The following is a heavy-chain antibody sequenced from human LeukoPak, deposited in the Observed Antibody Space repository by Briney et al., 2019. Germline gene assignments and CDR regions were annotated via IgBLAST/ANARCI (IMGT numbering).Heavy chain of an antibody. CDR1: GGTFSSYG. Sequence: ASVKVSCKASGGTFSSYGISWVRQAPGQGLEWMGWISAYNGNTNYAQKLQGRVTMTTDTSTSTAYMELRSLRSDDTAVYYCARVFSWSYDSSGMDWFDPWGQGTLVTVSS. CDR2: ISAYNGNT. D-gene: IGHD3-22*01. CDR3: ARVFSWSYDSSGMDWFDP. V-gene: IGHV1-18*01. J-gene: IGHJ5*02.